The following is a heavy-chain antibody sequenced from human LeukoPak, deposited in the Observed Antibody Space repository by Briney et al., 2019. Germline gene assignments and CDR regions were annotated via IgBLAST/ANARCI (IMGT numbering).Heavy chain of an antibody. D-gene: IGHD3-9*01. CDR1: GGSISSSNW. J-gene: IGHJ4*02. CDR3: ATQVGVFDILTGYTPSYFDY. CDR2: IYHSGST. V-gene: IGHV4-4*02. Sequence: SETLSLTCAVSGGSISSSNWWSWVRQPPGKGLEWIGEIYHSGSTNYNPSLKSRVTISVDKSKNQFSLKLSSVTAADTAVYYCATQVGVFDILTGYTPSYFDYWGQGTLVTVSS.